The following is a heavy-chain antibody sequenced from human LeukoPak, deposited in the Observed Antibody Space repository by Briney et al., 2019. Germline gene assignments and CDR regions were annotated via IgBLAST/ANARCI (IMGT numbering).Heavy chain of an antibody. D-gene: IGHD3-22*01. CDR2: IYYSGST. Sequence: PSETLSLTCTVSGGSISSSSYYWGWIRQPPGKGLEWIGYIYYSGSTYYNPSLKSRVTISVDTSKNQFSLKLSSVTAADTAVYYCARRYYYDSSRFDPWGQGTLVTVSS. J-gene: IGHJ5*02. V-gene: IGHV4-31*03. CDR3: ARRYYYDSSRFDP. CDR1: GGSISSSSYY.